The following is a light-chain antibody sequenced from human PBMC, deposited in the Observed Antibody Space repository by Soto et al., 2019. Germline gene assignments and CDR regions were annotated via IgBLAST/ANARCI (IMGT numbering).Light chain of an antibody. V-gene: IGLV1-47*01. J-gene: IGLJ2*01. Sequence: QSVLPQPPSSSRTPGQRVTPSCPGSSSNIGSNYVYWYQQLPGTAPKLLIYRNNQRPSGVPDRFSGSKSGSSASLAISGLRSEDEADYYCAAWDDSLRALVFGGGTKVTVL. CDR3: AAWDDSLRALV. CDR1: SSNIGSNY. CDR2: RNN.